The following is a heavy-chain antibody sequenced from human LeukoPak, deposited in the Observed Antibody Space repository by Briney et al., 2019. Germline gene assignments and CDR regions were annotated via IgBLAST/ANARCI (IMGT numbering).Heavy chain of an antibody. J-gene: IGHJ3*02. Sequence: SQTLSLTCAIPGDSVSSINAAWNWIRQSPSRGLEWLGRTYYRSKWGSDYAVSVRSRIIVSPDTSKNQFSLQLNSVTPDDTAVYYCTRASNRAFDIWGQGTMVTVSS. V-gene: IGHV6-1*01. CDR2: TYYRSKWGS. CDR3: TRASNRAFDI. D-gene: IGHD1-14*01. CDR1: GDSVSSINAA.